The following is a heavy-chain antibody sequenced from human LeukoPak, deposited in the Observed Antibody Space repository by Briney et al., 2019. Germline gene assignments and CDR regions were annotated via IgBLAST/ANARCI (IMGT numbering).Heavy chain of an antibody. CDR3: ARGRYDSSGYEAPTAFDI. CDR2: ISSNGDST. Sequence: GGSLRLSCAASGFSFSSYAMHWVRQAPGKGLEYISAISSNGDSTHYANSVKGIFTISRDNSKKTLYFQMGSLRAEDMAVYYCARGRYDSSGYEAPTAFDIWGQGTMVTVSS. J-gene: IGHJ3*02. V-gene: IGHV3-64*01. D-gene: IGHD3-22*01. CDR1: GFSFSSYA.